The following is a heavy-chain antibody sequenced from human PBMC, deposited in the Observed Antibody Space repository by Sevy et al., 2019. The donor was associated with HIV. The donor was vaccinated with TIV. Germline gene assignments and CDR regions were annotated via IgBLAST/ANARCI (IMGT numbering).Heavy chain of an antibody. CDR3: ARDSRPKYYYDSSGYLYYFDH. CDR2: ISSSGGSI. D-gene: IGHD3-22*01. J-gene: IGHJ4*02. CDR1: GFTFSDYY. Sequence: GGSLRLSCAASGFTFSDYYMSWLRQAPGKGLEWVSYISSSGGSIYYADSVKGRFTISRDNAKNSLSLQMNSLRAEDTAVYYCARDSRPKYYYDSSGYLYYFDHWGQGTLVTVSS. V-gene: IGHV3-11*04.